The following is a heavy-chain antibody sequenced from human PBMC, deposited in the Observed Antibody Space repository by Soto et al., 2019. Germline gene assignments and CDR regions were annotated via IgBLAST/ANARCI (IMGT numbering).Heavy chain of an antibody. J-gene: IGHJ6*02. CDR3: PRGRSSRWDGYYYYYYGMDV. V-gene: IGHV4-34*01. Sequence: SETLSLTCSVYGGSLSGYYRSWIRQPPGKGLEWIGEINHSGSTNYNPSLKSRVTISIDMSKNQFSLKLSSVTAADTAVYYCPRGRSSRWDGYYYYYYGMDVWGQGTTVT. CDR2: INHSGST. CDR1: GGSLSGYY. D-gene: IGHD3-10*01.